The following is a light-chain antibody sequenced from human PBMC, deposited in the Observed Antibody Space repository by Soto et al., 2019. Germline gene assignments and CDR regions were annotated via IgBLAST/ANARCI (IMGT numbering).Light chain of an antibody. CDR3: SSYTSSSTRV. V-gene: IGLV2-14*03. CDR2: EVS. Sequence: QSALTQPASVSGSPGQSITISCTGTSGDVGAYDFVSWYQQHPDKAPKLMIYEVSNRPSGVSNRFSGSKSVNTATLTISGLQAEDEADYYCSSYTSSSTRVFGTGTKLTV. J-gene: IGLJ1*01. CDR1: SGDVGAYDF.